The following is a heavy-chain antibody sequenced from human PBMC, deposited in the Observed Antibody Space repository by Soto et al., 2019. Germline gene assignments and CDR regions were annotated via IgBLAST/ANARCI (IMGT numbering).Heavy chain of an antibody. Sequence: ASVKVSCKASGYTFTSYAMHWVRQAPGQRLEWMGWINAGNGNTKYSQKFQGRVTITRDTSASTAYMELSSLRSEDTAVYYCARVGGYYYDEYFQHWGQGTLVTVAS. J-gene: IGHJ1*01. CDR3: ARVGGYYYDEYFQH. CDR2: INAGNGNT. D-gene: IGHD3-22*01. V-gene: IGHV1-3*01. CDR1: GYTFTSYA.